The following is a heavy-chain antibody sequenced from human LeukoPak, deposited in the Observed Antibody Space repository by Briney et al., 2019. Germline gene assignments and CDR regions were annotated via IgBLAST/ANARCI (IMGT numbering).Heavy chain of an antibody. J-gene: IGHJ4*02. V-gene: IGHV3-21*01. CDR2: MSISTSTFI. CDR1: GFSFSKYS. D-gene: IGHD6-19*01. Sequence: KPGGSLRLSCVASGFSFSKYSMNWVRQAPGKGLEWVSSMSISTSTFIYYADSVKGRFTISRDNAKNTLYLQMNSLRAEDTAVYYCAKDGSSGWRLGLGYWGQGTLVTVSS. CDR3: AKDGSSGWRLGLGY.